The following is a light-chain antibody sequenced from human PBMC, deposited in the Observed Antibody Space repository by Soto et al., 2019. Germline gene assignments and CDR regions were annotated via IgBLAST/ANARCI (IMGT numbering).Light chain of an antibody. CDR1: QSVSSSD. J-gene: IGKJ1*01. CDR3: QQYGTSPPT. CDR2: GAS. V-gene: IGKV3-20*01. Sequence: EVVLTQSPGTLSLSPGERATLSCRASQSVSSSDLAWYQQKPGQAPRLLISGASSRATGIPDRFSGSGSGTDFTLTISRLEPEDFAVFYCQQYGTSPPTFGQGTKLDIK.